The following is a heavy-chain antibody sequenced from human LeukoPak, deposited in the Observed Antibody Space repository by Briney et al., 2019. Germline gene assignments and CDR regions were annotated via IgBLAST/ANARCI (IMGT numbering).Heavy chain of an antibody. CDR1: GFSFSSYS. Sequence: GGSLRLSCAASGFSFSSYSMRWVRQAPGKGLEWVAVISYDGYNKYYADSVKGRFLTSRDNSKNTVYLQVNSLRADDTAVYYCAREGDLSGHPFDYWGQGTLVTVSS. V-gene: IGHV3-30*04. CDR3: AREGDLSGHPFDY. D-gene: IGHD5-12*01. J-gene: IGHJ4*02. CDR2: ISYDGYNK.